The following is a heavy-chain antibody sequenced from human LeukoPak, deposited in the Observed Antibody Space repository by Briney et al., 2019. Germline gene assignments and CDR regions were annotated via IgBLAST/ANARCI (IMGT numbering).Heavy chain of an antibody. CDR2: IYYSGST. V-gene: IGHV4-59*01. D-gene: IGHD6-19*01. CDR1: GGSISSYY. CDR3: VRARGVAGTKYIDY. Sequence: SETLSLTCTVSGGSISSYYWSWIRQPPGKGLEWIGYIYYSGSTNYNPSLKSRVTISVDTSKNQFSLKLSSVTAADTAVYYCVRARGVAGTKYIDYWGQGTLVTVSS. J-gene: IGHJ4*02.